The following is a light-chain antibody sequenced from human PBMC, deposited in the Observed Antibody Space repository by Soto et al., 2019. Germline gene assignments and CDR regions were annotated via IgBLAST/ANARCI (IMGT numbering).Light chain of an antibody. CDR1: QCVTTSF. Sequence: VLTHSPGTLCLCPGEIATLAFRAIQCVTTSFLAWYQQKPGQAPRLLIYGAFSRATGIPDRFSGSGSGTDFTLTLTRLEPEDFAVYYCQQYGNSIPITFGQGTRLEIK. V-gene: IGKV3-20*01. CDR3: QQYGNSIPIT. J-gene: IGKJ5*01. CDR2: GAF.